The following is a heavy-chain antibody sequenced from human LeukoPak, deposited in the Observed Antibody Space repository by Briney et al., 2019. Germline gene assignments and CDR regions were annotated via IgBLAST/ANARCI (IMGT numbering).Heavy chain of an antibody. J-gene: IGHJ4*02. Sequence: QAGGSLRLSCAASGFTFDDYAMHWVRQAPGKGLEWVSGITWNSGSIDYADSVKGRFTISRDYARNSLYLQLNSLRAEDTAVYYCARLSEMFRGPQVIYYFDYWGQGTLVTVSS. CDR3: ARLSEMFRGPQVIYYFDY. CDR2: ITWNSGSI. V-gene: IGHV3-9*01. D-gene: IGHD3-10*01. CDR1: GFTFDDYA.